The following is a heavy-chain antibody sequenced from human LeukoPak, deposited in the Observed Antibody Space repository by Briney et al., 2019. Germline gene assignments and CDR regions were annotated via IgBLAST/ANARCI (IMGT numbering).Heavy chain of an antibody. CDR3: ARGIVGALYMDV. D-gene: IGHD1-26*01. CDR2: IGTAGDT. Sequence: GGSLRLSCTASGFTFSTYDMHWVRQATGKGLEWVSAIGTAGDTYYPGSVRGRFTISRENAKNSLYLQMNSLRAGDTAVYYCARGIVGALYMDVWGKGTTVTVSS. CDR1: GFTFSTYD. V-gene: IGHV3-13*01. J-gene: IGHJ6*03.